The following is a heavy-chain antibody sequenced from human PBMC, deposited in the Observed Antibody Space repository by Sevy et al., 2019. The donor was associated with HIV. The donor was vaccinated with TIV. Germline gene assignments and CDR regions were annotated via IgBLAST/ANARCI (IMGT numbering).Heavy chain of an antibody. CDR2: ISASGGYT. CDR3: AKDDTSGYF. D-gene: IGHD3-22*01. J-gene: IGHJ4*02. V-gene: IGHV3-23*01. CDR1: TFTFHTYV. Sequence: GGSLRLSCAASTFTFHTYVMSWVRQAPEKGLEWVSTISASGGYTYYADSVKGRFTNSRDNSKNTVYLQMNSLRDEDTAEYYCAKDDTSGYFWGQGTLVTVSS.